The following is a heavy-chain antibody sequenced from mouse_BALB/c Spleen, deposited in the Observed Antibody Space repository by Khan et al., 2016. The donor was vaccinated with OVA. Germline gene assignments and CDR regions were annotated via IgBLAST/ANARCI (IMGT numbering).Heavy chain of an antibody. Sequence: EVKLEVSGPGLVKPSQSLSLTCTVTGYSITSDYAWNWIRQFPGNKLEWMGFISYSGNTKYNPSLKSRFSITRDTSKNQFFLQLNSVTTEDTATYYCARVYGRDFDYWGQGTSLTVSS. V-gene: IGHV3-2*02. CDR2: ISYSGNT. J-gene: IGHJ2*02. CDR3: ARVYGRDFDY. D-gene: IGHD1-1*01. CDR1: GYSITSDYA.